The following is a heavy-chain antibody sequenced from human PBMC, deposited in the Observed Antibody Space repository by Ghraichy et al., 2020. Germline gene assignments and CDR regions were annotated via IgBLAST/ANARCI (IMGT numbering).Heavy chain of an antibody. CDR2: INHSGST. CDR3: ARGRKSSQQLVPLPFDY. V-gene: IGHV4-34*01. Sequence: SETLSLTCAAYGGSFSGYYWTWIRQPPGKGLEWIGEINHSGSTNYNASLKSRVTISVDRTKNQFSLRLSSVTAADTSVYYCARGRKSSQQLVPLPFDYWGQGTLVTVSS. D-gene: IGHD6-13*01. J-gene: IGHJ4*02. CDR1: GGSFSGYY.